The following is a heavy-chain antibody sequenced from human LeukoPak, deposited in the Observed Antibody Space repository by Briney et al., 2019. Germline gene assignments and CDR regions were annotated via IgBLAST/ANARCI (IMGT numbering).Heavy chain of an antibody. CDR3: ARGAPPTYSDSRGYLDY. J-gene: IGHJ4*02. D-gene: IGHD3-22*01. CDR1: GGSISSYY. V-gene: IGHV4-59*01. CDR2: IYYSGST. Sequence: SETLSLTRTVSGGSISSYYWSWIRQPPGKGLEWIGYIYYSGSTNYNPSLKSRVTISVDTSKNQFSLKLSSVTAADTAVYYCARGAPPTYSDSRGYLDYWGQGTQVTVSS.